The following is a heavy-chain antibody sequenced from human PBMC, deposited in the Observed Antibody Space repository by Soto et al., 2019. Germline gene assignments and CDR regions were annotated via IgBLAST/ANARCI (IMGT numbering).Heavy chain of an antibody. CDR1: GGSISSYY. D-gene: IGHD4-17*01. J-gene: IGHJ4*02. Sequence: QVQLQESGPGLVKPSETLSLTCTVSGGSISSYYWSWIRQPPGKGLEWIGYIYYSGSTNYNPSPKIRLTISVDTSKNQFSLKLSSVTAADTAVYYCARRYGDCFDYWGQGTLVTVSS. V-gene: IGHV4-59*08. CDR2: IYYSGST. CDR3: ARRYGDCFDY.